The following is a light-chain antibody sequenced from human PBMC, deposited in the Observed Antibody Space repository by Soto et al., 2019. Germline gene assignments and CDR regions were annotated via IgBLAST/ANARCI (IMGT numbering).Light chain of an antibody. V-gene: IGKV3-11*01. CDR2: DAS. CDR3: QQRSNWPPWT. Sequence: EIVLTQSPATPSLSPGERATLSCRASQSVSSYLAWHQQKPGQAPRLLIYDASNRATGIQARFSGSGSGTDFTLTISSLEPEDFAVYYGQQRSNWPPWTFGQGTKVEIK. J-gene: IGKJ1*01. CDR1: QSVSSY.